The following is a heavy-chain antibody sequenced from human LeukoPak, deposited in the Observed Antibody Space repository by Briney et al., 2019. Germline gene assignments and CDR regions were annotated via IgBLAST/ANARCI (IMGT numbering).Heavy chain of an antibody. V-gene: IGHV4-34*01. Sequence: SETLSLTCAVYGGAFSGYYWSWIRQPPGKGLEWIGEINHSGSTNYNPSLKSRVTISVDTSKNQFSLKLSSVTAADTAVYYCASLPNTAMVTRYYYYGMDVWGQGTTVTVSS. J-gene: IGHJ6*02. CDR1: GGAFSGYY. CDR3: ASLPNTAMVTRYYYYGMDV. D-gene: IGHD5-18*01. CDR2: INHSGST.